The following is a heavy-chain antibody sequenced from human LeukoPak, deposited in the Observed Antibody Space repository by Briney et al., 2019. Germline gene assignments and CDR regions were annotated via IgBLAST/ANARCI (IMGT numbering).Heavy chain of an antibody. D-gene: IGHD6-19*01. J-gene: IGHJ4*02. CDR1: GYSFTSYW. V-gene: IGHV5-51*01. CDR3: ARGMSSGWSGADY. CDR2: IYPGDSDT. Sequence: GESLKISCKGSGYSFTSYWIGWVRQLPGKGLEWMGIIYPGDSDTRYSPSFQGQVTISADKSISTAYLQWSSLKASDTAMYCCARGMSSGWSGADYWGQGTLVTVTS.